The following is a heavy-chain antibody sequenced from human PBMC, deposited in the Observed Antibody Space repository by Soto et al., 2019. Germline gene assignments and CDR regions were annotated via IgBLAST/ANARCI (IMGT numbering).Heavy chain of an antibody. D-gene: IGHD6-19*01. CDR2: INHSGST. J-gene: IGHJ4*02. CDR3: ARRKWLVRGIDY. CDR1: GGSFSGYY. V-gene: IGHV4-34*01. Sequence: SETLSLTCAVYGGSFSGYYWSWIRQPPGKGLEWIGEINHSGSTNYNPSLKSRVTISVDTSKNQFSLKLSSVPAADTAVYYCARRKWLVRGIDYWGQGTLVTVSS.